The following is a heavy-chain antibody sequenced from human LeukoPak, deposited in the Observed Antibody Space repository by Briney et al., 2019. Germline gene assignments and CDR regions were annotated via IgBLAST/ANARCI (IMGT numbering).Heavy chain of an antibody. CDR2: INSDGSST. V-gene: IGHV3-74*03. CDR3: ARVPRGVIQFDY. CDR1: AFTFSSYW. J-gene: IGHJ4*02. D-gene: IGHD3-10*01. Sequence: GGSLRLSCAASAFTFSSYWMHWGRQAPGKGLVWVSRINSDGSSTTYADSVKGRFTISRDNAKNTLYLQMNSLRAEDTAVYYCARVPRGVIQFDYWGQGTLVTVSS.